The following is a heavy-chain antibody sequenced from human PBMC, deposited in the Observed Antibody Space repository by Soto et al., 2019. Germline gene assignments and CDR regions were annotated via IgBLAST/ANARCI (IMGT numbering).Heavy chain of an antibody. CDR3: ARVRGNWYFDL. Sequence: EVQLVESGGGLVKPGGSLRLSCAASGFTFSSYSMNWVRQAPGKGLEWVSSISSSSSYIYYADSVKGRFTISRDNAKNSLYPQMNSLRAEDTAVYYCARVRGNWYFDLWGRGTLVTVSS. J-gene: IGHJ2*01. CDR1: GFTFSSYS. V-gene: IGHV3-21*01. D-gene: IGHD3-10*01. CDR2: ISSSSSYI.